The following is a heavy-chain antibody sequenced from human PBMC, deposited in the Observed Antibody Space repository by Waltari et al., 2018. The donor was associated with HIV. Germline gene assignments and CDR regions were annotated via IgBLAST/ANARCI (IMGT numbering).Heavy chain of an antibody. CDR3: ARKGEWRYFDWFPTDYYYYGMDV. D-gene: IGHD3-9*01. CDR1: GFTFSSYS. Sequence: EVQLVESGGGLVKPGGSLRLSCAASGFTFSSYSMNWVRQAPGKGLEWVTSISSSSSYIYYADSVKGRFTISRDNAKNSLYLQMNSLRAEDTAVYYCARKGEWRYFDWFPTDYYYYGMDVWGQGTTVTVSS. J-gene: IGHJ6*02. V-gene: IGHV3-21*01. CDR2: ISSSSSYI.